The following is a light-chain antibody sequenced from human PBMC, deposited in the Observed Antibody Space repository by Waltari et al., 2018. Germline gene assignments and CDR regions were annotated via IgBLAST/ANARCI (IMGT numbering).Light chain of an antibody. J-gene: IGKJ2*01. Sequence: DIQMTQSPSTLSASVGDRVTITCRASQSVSSWFAWYQQKPGRAPKLLIYKASTLHTGVPARFSGSGYGTEFTLTINSLQPDDFATYYCQQHNSYSYTFGQGTNLEIK. CDR2: KAS. CDR1: QSVSSW. CDR3: QQHNSYSYT. V-gene: IGKV1-5*03.